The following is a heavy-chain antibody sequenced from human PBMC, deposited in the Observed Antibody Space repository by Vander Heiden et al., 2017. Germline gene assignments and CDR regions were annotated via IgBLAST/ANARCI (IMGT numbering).Heavy chain of an antibody. V-gene: IGHV3-15*01. CDR1: EFIFSSAW. CDR2: IKSKADGGTT. Sequence: EVQPVESGGGLVKPGGSLRLPCTASEFIFSSAWMSWVRQAPGKGLGWVGRIKSKADGGTTDYAAPVKDRFTIFRDDSKNTLYLQMNSLKTDDTAFYYCTRPYGADHYFDYWGQGALVTVSS. CDR3: TRPYGADHYFDY. D-gene: IGHD3-10*01. J-gene: IGHJ4*02.